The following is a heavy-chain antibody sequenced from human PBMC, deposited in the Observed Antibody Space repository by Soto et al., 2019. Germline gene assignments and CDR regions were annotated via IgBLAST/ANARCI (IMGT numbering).Heavy chain of an antibody. D-gene: IGHD3-3*01. CDR2: ISGSGGST. CDR1: GFTFSSQA. CDR3: AKGVVIAPYYYFATDV. J-gene: IGHJ6*02. V-gene: IGHV3-23*01. Sequence: GGSLRLSCAASGFTFSSQAMSWVRQAPGKGLEWVSGISGSGGSTHYADSVKGRFTISRDNSKTSLYLQLNSLRGEDTAVYYCAKGVVIAPYYYFATDVWGQGTTVTVSS.